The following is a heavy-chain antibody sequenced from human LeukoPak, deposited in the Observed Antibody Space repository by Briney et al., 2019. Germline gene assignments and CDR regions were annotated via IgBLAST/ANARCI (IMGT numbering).Heavy chain of an antibody. V-gene: IGHV3-23*01. CDR3: AKDLTYGDGRWEFAS. J-gene: IGHJ5*01. CDR2: ILANGFTQ. D-gene: IGHD4-17*01. Sequence: GGSLRHSCAASGFTISGFAMAWVRQIPGKGLEWISGILANGFTQYYADSVRGRFTISRDNSRETLFLEMSSLRGDDTAIYFCAKDLTYGDGRWEFASWGQGTLVTVA. CDR1: GFTISGFA.